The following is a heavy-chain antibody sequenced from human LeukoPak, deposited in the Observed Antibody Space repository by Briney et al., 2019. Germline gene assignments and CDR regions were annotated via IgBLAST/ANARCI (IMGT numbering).Heavy chain of an antibody. CDR1: GFTFSNYA. V-gene: IGHV3-23*01. Sequence: GGSLRLSCAASGFTFSNYAISWVRQAPGKGLEWVSTISVSGGSTYYADSVKGRFTISRDNSKNTLYLQMNSLRAEDTAVYYCAKRNYYFDSSGYFHFDYWGQGTLVTVSS. J-gene: IGHJ4*02. D-gene: IGHD3-22*01. CDR3: AKRNYYFDSSGYFHFDY. CDR2: ISVSGGST.